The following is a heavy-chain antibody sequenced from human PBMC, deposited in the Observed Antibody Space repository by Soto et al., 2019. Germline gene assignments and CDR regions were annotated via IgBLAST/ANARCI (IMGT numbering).Heavy chain of an antibody. J-gene: IGHJ4*02. CDR2: INPNSGGA. D-gene: IGHD1-1*01. CDR1: GYTFTGYY. V-gene: IGHV1-2*04. Sequence: GSVKVSCKASGYTFTGYYMHWVRQAPGQGLEWMGWINPNSGGANYAQKFQGWVTMTRDTSISTAYMELSRLRSDDTAVYYCARSSNDMDFDYWGQGTLVTVSS. CDR3: ARSSNDMDFDY.